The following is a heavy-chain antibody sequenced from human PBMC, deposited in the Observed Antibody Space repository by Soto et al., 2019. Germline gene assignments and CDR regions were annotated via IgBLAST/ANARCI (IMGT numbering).Heavy chain of an antibody. V-gene: IGHV1-69*08. Sequence: QVQLVQSGAEVKKPGSSVKVSCKASGGTFSSYTISWVRQAPGQGLEWMGRIIPILGIANYAQKFQGRVTITADKSTSTADMELSSLRSEDTAVYYCARDVVGYSSSSNWFDPWGQGTLVTVSS. CDR2: IIPILGIA. CDR3: ARDVVGYSSSSNWFDP. J-gene: IGHJ5*02. CDR1: GGTFSSYT. D-gene: IGHD6-19*01.